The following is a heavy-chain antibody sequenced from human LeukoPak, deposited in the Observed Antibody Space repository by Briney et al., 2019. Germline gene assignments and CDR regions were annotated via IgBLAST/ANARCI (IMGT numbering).Heavy chain of an antibody. D-gene: IGHD3-9*01. Sequence: GASLRLSCAASGFTFSNYAMSWVRQAPGKGLEWVSAILGSGGSTYYADPVKGRFTVSRDNSKSTLYLQMNSLRAEDTALYYCAKWGDYDVLTGYYVPDYWGQGTPVTVSS. CDR3: AKWGDYDVLTGYYVPDY. J-gene: IGHJ4*02. CDR2: ILGSGGST. V-gene: IGHV3-23*01. CDR1: GFTFSNYA.